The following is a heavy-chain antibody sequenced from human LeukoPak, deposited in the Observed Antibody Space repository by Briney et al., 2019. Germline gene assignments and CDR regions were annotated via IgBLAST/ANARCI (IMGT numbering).Heavy chain of an antibody. CDR2: IYYSGST. Sequence: ETLSLTCTVSGVSISSSSYYWVWIRQPPGKGLEWFGSIYYSGSTYYNPSLKSRVTISVDTSKSQFSLKLSSVTAADTAVYYCARQLISSSSGFDYWGQGTLVTVSS. CDR3: ARQLISSSSGFDY. CDR1: GVSISSSSYY. J-gene: IGHJ4*02. D-gene: IGHD6-6*01. V-gene: IGHV4-39*01.